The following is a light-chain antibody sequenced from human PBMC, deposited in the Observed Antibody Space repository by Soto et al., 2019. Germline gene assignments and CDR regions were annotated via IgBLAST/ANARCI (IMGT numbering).Light chain of an antibody. CDR1: QSVSSSY. V-gene: IGKV3-20*01. CDR3: QLYGSSPFT. J-gene: IGKJ3*01. CDR2: CAS. Sequence: EIVLTQSPGTLSLSPGERATLSCRASQSVSSSYLAWYQQKPGQAPRLLIYCASSRATGIPDRFSGSGSGTDFSLTISRLEPEDFAVYSCQLYGSSPFTVAPGTKVDIK.